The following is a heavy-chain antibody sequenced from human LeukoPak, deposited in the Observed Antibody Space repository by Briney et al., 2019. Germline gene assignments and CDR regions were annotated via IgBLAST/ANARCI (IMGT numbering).Heavy chain of an antibody. V-gene: IGHV3-74*01. CDR1: GFTFSSYA. CDR2: INSDGSST. J-gene: IGHJ4*02. D-gene: IGHD3-22*01. Sequence: GGSLRLSCAASGFTFSSYAMSWVRQAPGKGLVWVSRINSDGSSTSYADSVKGRFTISRDNAKNTLYLQMNSLRAEDTAVYYCAREYDSSGYSDFDYWGQGTLVTVSS. CDR3: AREYDSSGYSDFDY.